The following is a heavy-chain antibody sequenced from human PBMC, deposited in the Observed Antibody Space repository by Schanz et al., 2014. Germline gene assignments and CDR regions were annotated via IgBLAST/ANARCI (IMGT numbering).Heavy chain of an antibody. CDR3: ARGGPAYYFDD. Sequence: EVQLAESGGGLVQPGGSLRLSCAASGFTFSGFWMTWVRQAPGKGLEWVANIKKDGSEKYYVDSVKGRFTISRDNAKNSLFLHMNSLRAEDTAVYYCARGGPAYYFDDWGQGTLVTVSS. J-gene: IGHJ4*02. V-gene: IGHV3-7*01. CDR1: GFTFSGFW. CDR2: IKKDGSEK.